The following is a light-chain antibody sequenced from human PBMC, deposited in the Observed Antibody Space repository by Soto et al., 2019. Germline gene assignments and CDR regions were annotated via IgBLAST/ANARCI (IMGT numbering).Light chain of an antibody. CDR2: DAS. Sequence: EIVMTQSPATLSVSPGEKATLSCRADQSVSYKLVWYQKRPGQAPSLLIYDASVRVSGVPARFSASGSGTDFTRTISSLQSEDFAIYYCQQYNTWPWTFGQGTKVEF. CDR1: QSVSYK. J-gene: IGKJ1*01. V-gene: IGKV3-15*01. CDR3: QQYNTWPWT.